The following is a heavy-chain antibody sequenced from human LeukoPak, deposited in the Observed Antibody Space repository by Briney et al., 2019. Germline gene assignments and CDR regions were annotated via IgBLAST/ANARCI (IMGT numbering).Heavy chain of an antibody. CDR3: AREVHSGWTKFDY. D-gene: IGHD6-19*01. CDR2: INPNSGGT. Sequence: ASVKVSCMASGYTFTGYYMHWVRQAPGQGLEWMGWINPNSGGTNYAQKFQGRVTMTRDTPISTAYMELSRLRSDDTAVYYCAREVHSGWTKFDYWGQGTLVTVSS. V-gene: IGHV1-2*02. CDR1: GYTFTGYY. J-gene: IGHJ4*02.